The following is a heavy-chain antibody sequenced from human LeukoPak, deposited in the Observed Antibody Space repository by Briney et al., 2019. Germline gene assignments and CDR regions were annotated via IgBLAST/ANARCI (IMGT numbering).Heavy chain of an antibody. CDR3: ARAPAEIGGYYPEYFRH. D-gene: IGHD3-22*01. J-gene: IGHJ1*01. V-gene: IGHV3-74*01. CDR2: TKSDGST. CDR1: GFTFSRYW. Sequence: GGSLRLSCAASGFTFSRYWMHWVRQAPGKGLVWVSRTKSDGSTNYADSVKGRFTISRDNAKNTVSLQMNSLRAEDTGVYYCARAPAEIGGYYPEYFRHWGQGTLVTVSS.